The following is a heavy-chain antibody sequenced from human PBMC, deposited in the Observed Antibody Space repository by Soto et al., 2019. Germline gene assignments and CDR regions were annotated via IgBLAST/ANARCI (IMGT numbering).Heavy chain of an antibody. CDR2: INPLSGIS. Sequence: QVQLVQSGAEVKKPESSVKVSCKTSGGTFVRHVISWVRQAPGQGPEWMGKINPLSGISNYAQKCQDRVTFTADTDSSTAHMELSSLRSDDTAVYYCATPACAATWCSPSHNLDHWGQGTLVTVSS. D-gene: IGHD2-2*01. V-gene: IGHV1-69*09. CDR1: GGTFVRHV. CDR3: ATPACAATWCSPSHNLDH. J-gene: IGHJ4*02.